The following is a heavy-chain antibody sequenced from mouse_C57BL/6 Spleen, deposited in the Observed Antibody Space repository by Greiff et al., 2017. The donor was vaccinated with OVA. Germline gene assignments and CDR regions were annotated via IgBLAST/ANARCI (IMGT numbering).Heavy chain of an antibody. CDR3: VRSGDYSYWYFDV. J-gene: IGHJ1*03. Sequence: VQLQQPGAELVRPGSSVKLSCKASGYTFTSYWMHWVKQRPIQGLEWIGNIDPSDSETHYNQKFKDKATLTVDKSSSTAYMQLSSLTSEDSAVYYCVRSGDYSYWYFDVWGTGTTVTVSS. CDR2: IDPSDSET. D-gene: IGHD2-4*01. V-gene: IGHV1-52*01. CDR1: GYTFTSYW.